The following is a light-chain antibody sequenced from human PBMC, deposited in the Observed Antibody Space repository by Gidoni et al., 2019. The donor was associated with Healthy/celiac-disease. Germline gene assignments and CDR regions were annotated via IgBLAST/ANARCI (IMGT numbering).Light chain of an antibody. J-gene: IGKJ1*01. CDR1: QSISSY. CDR3: QQSYSTRWT. CDR2: AAS. V-gene: IGKV1-39*01. Sequence: IQMTQPPSSLSASVGDRVTIPCRASQSISSYLNWYQQKPGKAPKLLIYAASSLQSGVPSRFSGSGSGTDFTLTISSLQPEDFATYYCQQSYSTRWTFGQGTKVEIK.